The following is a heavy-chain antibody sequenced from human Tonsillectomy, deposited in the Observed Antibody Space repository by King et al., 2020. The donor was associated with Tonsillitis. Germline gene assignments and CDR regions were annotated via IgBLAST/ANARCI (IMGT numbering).Heavy chain of an antibody. D-gene: IGHD3-9*01. CDR1: GFTFSNYA. J-gene: IGHJ4*02. CDR3: ARAPRTRFVLRYFDWFPATPDY. Sequence: VQLVESGGGVVQPGRSLRLSCAASGFTFSNYAMHWVRQAPGKGLEWVAVISYDGSNKYYADSVKGRFTISRDNSKNTLYLQMNSLRAEDTAVYYCARAPRTRFVLRYFDWFPATPDYWGQGTLVTVSS. V-gene: IGHV3-30-3*01. CDR2: ISYDGSNK.